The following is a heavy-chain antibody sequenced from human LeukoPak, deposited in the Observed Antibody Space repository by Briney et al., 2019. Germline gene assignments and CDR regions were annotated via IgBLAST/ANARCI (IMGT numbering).Heavy chain of an antibody. CDR1: GFTFSSYS. Sequence: GGSLRLSCAASGFTFSSYSMNWVRQAPGKGLEWVSSISSSSSYIYYADSVKGRFTISRDNAKNSLYLQMNSLRAEDTAVYYCARGRAGYSSSLGSTLKYYYYYGMDVWGQGTTVTVSS. CDR3: ARGRAGYSSSLGSTLKYYYYYGMDV. D-gene: IGHD6-13*01. J-gene: IGHJ6*02. CDR2: ISSSSSYI. V-gene: IGHV3-21*01.